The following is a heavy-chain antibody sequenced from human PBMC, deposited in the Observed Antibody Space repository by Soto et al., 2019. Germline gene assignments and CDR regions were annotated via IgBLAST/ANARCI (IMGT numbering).Heavy chain of an antibody. J-gene: IGHJ5*02. CDR2: IYWDDDK. CDR3: AHRVRSRRSLHNWFDP. V-gene: IGHV2-5*02. D-gene: IGHD3-16*01. CDR1: GFSLSTSGVG. Sequence: SGPTLVNPTQTLTLTCTFSGFSLSTSGVGVGWIRQPPGKALEWLALIYWDDDKRYSPSLKSRLTITKDTSKNQVVLTMTNMDPVDTATYYCAHRVRSRRSLHNWFDPWGQGTLVTVSS.